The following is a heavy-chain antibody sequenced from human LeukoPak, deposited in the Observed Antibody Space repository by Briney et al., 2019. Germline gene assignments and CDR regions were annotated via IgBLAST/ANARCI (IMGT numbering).Heavy chain of an antibody. J-gene: IGHJ3*02. CDR3: ARHRIAVAIDI. CDR1: GYSFTSYW. CDR2: IYPGDSDT. V-gene: IGHV5-51*01. Sequence: GDSLKISCKGSGYSFTSYWIGWVRQMPGKGLEWMGIIYPGDSDTRYSPSFQGQVTISADKSISTAYLQWSSPKASDTAMYYCARHRIAVAIDIWGQGTMVTISS. D-gene: IGHD6-19*01.